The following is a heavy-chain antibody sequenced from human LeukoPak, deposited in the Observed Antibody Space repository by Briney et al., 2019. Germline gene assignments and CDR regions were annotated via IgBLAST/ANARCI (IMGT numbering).Heavy chain of an antibody. CDR1: GGSISSYY. V-gene: IGHV4-4*07. J-gene: IGHJ4*02. CDR3: ARIKGVVTAILDY. CDR2: IYTSGST. Sequence: PSETLSLTCTVSGGSISSYYWSWIRQPAGKGLEWIGRIYTSGSTNYNPSLKSRVTISVDTSKNQVSLKLTSVTAADTAVYYCARIKGVVTAILDYWGQGTLVTVSS. D-gene: IGHD2-21*02.